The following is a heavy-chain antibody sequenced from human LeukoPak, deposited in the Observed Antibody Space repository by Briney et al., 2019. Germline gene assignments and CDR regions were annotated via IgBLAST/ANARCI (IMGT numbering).Heavy chain of an antibody. CDR3: ARDYGDHVGYFDL. J-gene: IGHJ2*01. Sequence: PSETLSLTCTVSGVSISSGGYYWSWIRQHPGKGLEWIGYIYYSGSTYYNPSLKSRVTISVDTSKNQFSLKLSSVTAADTAVYYCARDYGDHVGYFDLWGRGTLVTASS. V-gene: IGHV4-31*03. CDR1: GVSISSGGYY. CDR2: IYYSGST. D-gene: IGHD4-17*01.